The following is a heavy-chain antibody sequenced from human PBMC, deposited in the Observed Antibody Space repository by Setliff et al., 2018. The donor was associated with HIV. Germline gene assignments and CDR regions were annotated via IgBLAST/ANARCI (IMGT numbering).Heavy chain of an antibody. Sequence: PSETLSLTCTVSGDPINSHYWSWIRQPPGEGLEWIGRISYSEYTNYNPSLKSRVTISLDTSKKHFSLDLYSVTAADTAVYYCARDHNSGTLHAFDLWGQGTKVTVSS. J-gene: IGHJ3*01. D-gene: IGHD1-26*01. V-gene: IGHV4-59*11. CDR2: ISYSEYT. CDR1: GDPINSHY. CDR3: ARDHNSGTLHAFDL.